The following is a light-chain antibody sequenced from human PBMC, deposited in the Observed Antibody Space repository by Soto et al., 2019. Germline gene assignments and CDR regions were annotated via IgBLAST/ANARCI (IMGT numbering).Light chain of an antibody. CDR2: DAA. Sequence: DIQMTQSPSTLSASVGDRVTITCRASQSTRGRLAWYQQKSGKAPKLLIYDAATLESGVPSRFSGSGSGTEFTLNISSLQPDDFATYYCQQYISHSTFGGGTKVEIK. J-gene: IGKJ4*01. V-gene: IGKV1-5*01. CDR3: QQYISHST. CDR1: QSTRGR.